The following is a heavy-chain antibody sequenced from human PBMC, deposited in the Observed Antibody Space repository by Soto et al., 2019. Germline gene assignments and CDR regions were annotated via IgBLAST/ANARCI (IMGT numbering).Heavy chain of an antibody. J-gene: IGHJ6*02. V-gene: IGHV1-18*01. CDR2: ISAYNGNT. Sequence: ASVKVSCKASGYTFTSYGISWVRQAPGQGLEWMGWISAYNGNTNYAQKLQGRVTMTTDTSTSTAYMELRSLRSDDTAVYYCARVEYGSSWYSPYYYYGMDVWGQGTTVTVSS. CDR1: GYTFTSYG. CDR3: ARVEYGSSWYSPYYYYGMDV. D-gene: IGHD6-13*01.